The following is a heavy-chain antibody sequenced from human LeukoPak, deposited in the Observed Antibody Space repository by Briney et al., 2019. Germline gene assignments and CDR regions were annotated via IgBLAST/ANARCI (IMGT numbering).Heavy chain of an antibody. Sequence: GGSMRLSCAASGFTFSSYAMSWVRQAPGKGLEWVSAISGSGSSTYYADSVKGRFTISRDNSKTTLYLQMNSLRAEDTAIYYCAKRNYDFWSGYYRRAENHFDYWGQGTLVTVSS. CDR2: ISGSGSST. CDR1: GFTFSSYA. V-gene: IGHV3-23*01. J-gene: IGHJ4*02. D-gene: IGHD3-3*01. CDR3: AKRNYDFWSGYYRRAENHFDY.